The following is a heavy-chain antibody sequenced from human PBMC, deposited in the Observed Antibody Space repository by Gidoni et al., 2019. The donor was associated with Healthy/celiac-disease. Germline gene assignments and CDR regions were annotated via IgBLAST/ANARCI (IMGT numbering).Heavy chain of an antibody. V-gene: IGHV3-13*04. D-gene: IGHD3-10*01. CDR3: ARETGEAFDI. J-gene: IGHJ3*02. Sequence: EVQLVESGGGLVQPGGSLRLSCSASGFTSSSYYRNWVRQATGKGLEWVSAIGTAGDTYYPGSVKCRFTISRENAKNSLSLQMNSLRAGDTAVYYCARETGEAFDIWGQGTMVTVSS. CDR2: IGTAGDT. CDR1: GFTSSSYY.